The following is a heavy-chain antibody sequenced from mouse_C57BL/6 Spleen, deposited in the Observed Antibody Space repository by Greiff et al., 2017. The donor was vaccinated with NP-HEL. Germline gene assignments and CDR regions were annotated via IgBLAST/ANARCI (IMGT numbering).Heavy chain of an antibody. D-gene: IGHD6-1*01. CDR3: TREGIYAMDY. J-gene: IGHJ4*01. Sequence: QVQLQQSGAELVRPGASVTLSCKASGYTFTDYEMHWVKQTPVHGLEWIGAIDPETGGTAYNQKFKGKAILTADKSSSTAYMELRSLTSEDSAVYYCTREGIYAMDYWGQGTSVTVSS. CDR1: GYTFTDYE. CDR2: IDPETGGT. V-gene: IGHV1-15*01.